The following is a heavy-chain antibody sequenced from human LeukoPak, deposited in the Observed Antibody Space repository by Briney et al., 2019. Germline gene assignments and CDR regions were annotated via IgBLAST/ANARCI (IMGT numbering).Heavy chain of an antibody. CDR2: ISASGSTT. CDR3: AKGYCSGGSCYFGAFDI. V-gene: IGHV3-23*01. J-gene: IGHJ3*02. CDR1: GFTFTSYA. D-gene: IGHD2-15*01. Sequence: PGGSLRLSCAASGFTFTSYAMSWVRQAPGKGLEWVPTISASGSTTYYADSVKGRFTISRDNSKNTLYLQMNSLRAEDTAVYYCAKGYCSGGSCYFGAFDIWGQGTMVTVSS.